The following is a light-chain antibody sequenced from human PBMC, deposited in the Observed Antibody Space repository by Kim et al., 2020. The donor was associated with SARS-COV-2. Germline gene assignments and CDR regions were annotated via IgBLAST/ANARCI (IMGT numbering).Light chain of an antibody. CDR3: QQSYITWT. CDR1: QSISSY. Sequence: SASVGDRVTITCRESQSISSYLNWYQHKPGKAPKLLIYAASSLRSGVPSRFSGSGSGTDFTLTISSLQPEDFATYYCQQSYITWTFGQGTKVDIK. V-gene: IGKV1-39*01. CDR2: AAS. J-gene: IGKJ1*01.